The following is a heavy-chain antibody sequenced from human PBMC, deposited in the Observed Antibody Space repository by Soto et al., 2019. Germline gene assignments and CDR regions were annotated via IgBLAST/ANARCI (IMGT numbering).Heavy chain of an antibody. Sequence: PGESLKISCKGSGYSFTNYWIGWVRQMPGKGLEWMGIIYPGDSDTKYSPPFQGRVTISVDKSITTAYLQWSSLKASDTAMYYCARAGSSPYYMDVWGRGTTVTVSS. J-gene: IGHJ6*03. CDR2: IYPGDSDT. CDR3: ARAGSSPYYMDV. CDR1: GYSFTNYW. V-gene: IGHV5-51*01. D-gene: IGHD2-2*01.